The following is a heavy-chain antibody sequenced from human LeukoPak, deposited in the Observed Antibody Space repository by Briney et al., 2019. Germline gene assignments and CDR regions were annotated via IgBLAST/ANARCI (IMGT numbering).Heavy chain of an antibody. CDR1: GFTFSTYG. CDR3: TKDDY. J-gene: IGHJ4*02. Sequence: GGSLRRSCAASGFTFSTYGMHWVRQAPGKGLDWVAFIRYVGGNKYYADSVKGRFTISRDNSKNTLYLQMNSLRAEDTAVYYCTKDDYWGQGTLVTVSS. V-gene: IGHV3-30*02. CDR2: IRYVGGNK.